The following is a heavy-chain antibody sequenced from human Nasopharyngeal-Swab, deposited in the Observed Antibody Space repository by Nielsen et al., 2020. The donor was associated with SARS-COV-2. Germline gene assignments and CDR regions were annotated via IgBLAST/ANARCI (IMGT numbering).Heavy chain of an antibody. J-gene: IGHJ4*02. CDR3: ARDHPGGHNYYDSSGYYPTYFDY. Sequence: SVKVSCKASGGTFSSYAISWVRQAPGQGLEWMGGIIPIFGTANYAQKFQGRVTITADESTSTAYMELSSLRSEDTAVYYCARDHPGGHNYYDSSGYYPTYFDYWSQGTLVTVSS. CDR2: IIPIFGTA. V-gene: IGHV1-69*13. CDR1: GGTFSSYA. D-gene: IGHD3-22*01.